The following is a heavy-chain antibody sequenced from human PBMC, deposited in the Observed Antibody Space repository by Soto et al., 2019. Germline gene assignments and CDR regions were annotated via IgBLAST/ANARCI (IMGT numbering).Heavy chain of an antibody. CDR3: ARERYSWSYYVTWLDP. Sequence: QLVESGGTLVPPGGSLRLSCVVSGFSLSSYEMNWVRQAPGKGLEWVAYISSSGTTLNYADSVKGRFTISRDTANNSLFLQMNSLRAEDTAVYYCARERYSWSYYVTWLDPWGQGTLVTVSS. V-gene: IGHV3-48*03. D-gene: IGHD1-26*01. J-gene: IGHJ5*02. CDR2: ISSSGTTL. CDR1: GFSLSSYE.